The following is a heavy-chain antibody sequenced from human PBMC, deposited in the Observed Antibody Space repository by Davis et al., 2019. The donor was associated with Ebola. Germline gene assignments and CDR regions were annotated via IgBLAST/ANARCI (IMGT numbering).Heavy chain of an antibody. CDR3: ARDQFQDYSNYAQVRFDP. V-gene: IGHV1-18*01. D-gene: IGHD4-11*01. Sequence: AASVKVSCKASGYTFRSYGISWVRQAPGQGLEWMGWINSPNGNTHYAQKLQGRVTMTTATSTSTAYMELRSLRSDDTAVYYCARDQFQDYSNYAQVRFDPWGQGTLVTVS. J-gene: IGHJ5*02. CDR1: GYTFRSYG. CDR2: INSPNGNT.